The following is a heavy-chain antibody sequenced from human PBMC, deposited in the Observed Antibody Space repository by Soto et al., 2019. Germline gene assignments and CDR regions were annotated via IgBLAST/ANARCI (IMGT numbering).Heavy chain of an antibody. J-gene: IGHJ4*02. CDR2: IIPILGIA. D-gene: IGHD2-15*01. CDR1: GGTFSSYT. Sequence: QVQLVQSGAEVKKPGSSVKVSCKASGGTFSSYTISWVRQAPGQGLEWMGRIIPILGIANYAQKFQGRVTITADKSTSKAYMELSSLRSEDTAVYYCARDRGDIVVVVAALDYWGQGTLVTVSS. CDR3: ARDRGDIVVVVAALDY. V-gene: IGHV1-69*08.